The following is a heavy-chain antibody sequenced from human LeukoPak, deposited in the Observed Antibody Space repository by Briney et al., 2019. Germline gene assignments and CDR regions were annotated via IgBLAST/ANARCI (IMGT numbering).Heavy chain of an antibody. V-gene: IGHV4-39*01. CDR2: IYYSGST. J-gene: IGHJ6*02. D-gene: IGHD5-18*01. CDR1: GGSISSSSYY. Sequence: PSETLSLTCTVSGGSISSSSYYWGWIRPPPGKGLEWIGSIYYSGSTYYNPSLKSRVTISVDTSKNQFSLKLSSVTAADTAVYYCARPSGYSYVDYYYYYGMDVWGQGTTVTVSS. CDR3: ARPSGYSYVDYYYYYGMDV.